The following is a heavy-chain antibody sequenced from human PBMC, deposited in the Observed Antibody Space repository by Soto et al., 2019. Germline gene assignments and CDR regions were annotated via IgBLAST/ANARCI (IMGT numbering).Heavy chain of an antibody. CDR1: GFAFSAYG. J-gene: IGHJ6*02. Sequence: GGSLRLSCAASGFAFSAYGMHWVRQAPGKGLEWVAVISYDGSNKDYADSVKGRFTISKDSSKNTLYLQMNSLRAEDTAVYYCAKDFEIAAATGQYYYYYGMDVWGQGTKVTVSS. CDR2: ISYDGSNK. CDR3: AKDFEIAAATGQYYYYYGMDV. D-gene: IGHD6-13*01. V-gene: IGHV3-30*18.